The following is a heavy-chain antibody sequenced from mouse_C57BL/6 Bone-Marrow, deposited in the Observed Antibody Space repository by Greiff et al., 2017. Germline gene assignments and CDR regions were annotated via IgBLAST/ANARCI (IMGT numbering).Heavy chain of an antibody. D-gene: IGHD3-2*02. V-gene: IGHV1-9*01. CDR2: ILPGSGST. J-gene: IGHJ2*01. CDR3: ARRGDSSGYEGYFDY. Sequence: VQLQESGAELMKPGASVKLSCKATGYTFTGYWLEWVKQRPGHGLEWIGEILPGSGSTNYNAKFKGKATFTADTSSNTAYMQLSSLTTEDSAIYYCARRGDSSGYEGYFDYWGQGTTLTVSS. CDR1: GYTFTGYW.